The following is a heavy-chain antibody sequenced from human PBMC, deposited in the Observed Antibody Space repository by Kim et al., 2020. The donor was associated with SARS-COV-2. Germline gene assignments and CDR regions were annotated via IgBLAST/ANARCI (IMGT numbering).Heavy chain of an antibody. CDR2: IRSKAYGGTT. V-gene: IGHV3-49*03. J-gene: IGHJ4*02. CDR1: GFTFGDYA. D-gene: IGHD3-16*02. CDR3: TRDDQRFDYVWGSYRYSLDY. Sequence: GGSLRLSCTASGFTFGDYAMSWFRQAPGKGLEWVGFIRSKAYGGTTEYAASVKGRFTISRDDSKSIAYLQMNSLKTEDTAVYYCTRDDQRFDYVWGSYRYSLDYWGQGTLVTASS.